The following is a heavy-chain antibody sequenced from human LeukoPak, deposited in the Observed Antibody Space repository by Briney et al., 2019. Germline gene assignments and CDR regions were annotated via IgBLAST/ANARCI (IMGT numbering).Heavy chain of an antibody. CDR1: GGSISSGSYY. Sequence: SQTLSLTCTVPGGSISSGSYYWSWIRQPAGKGLEWIGRIYTSGSTNYNPSLKSRVTISVDTSKNQFSLKLSSVTAADTAVYYCAREGHTLTTVGAWGQGTLVTVSS. CDR3: AREGHTLTTVGA. J-gene: IGHJ5*02. CDR2: IYTSGST. V-gene: IGHV4-61*02. D-gene: IGHD4-23*01.